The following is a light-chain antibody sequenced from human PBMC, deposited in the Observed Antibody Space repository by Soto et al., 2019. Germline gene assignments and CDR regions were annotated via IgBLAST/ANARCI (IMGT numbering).Light chain of an antibody. CDR2: ATS. Sequence: IQLTQSPSSLSASVGDRVTITCRASQGISSYLAWYQQRPGKAPNLRIYATSTLQTGVPSRFSGSGSGTDFTLTISSLQPEDFATYYCQQLDSYPLTFGQGTKVDIK. CDR3: QQLDSYPLT. V-gene: IGKV1-9*01. J-gene: IGKJ1*01. CDR1: QGISSY.